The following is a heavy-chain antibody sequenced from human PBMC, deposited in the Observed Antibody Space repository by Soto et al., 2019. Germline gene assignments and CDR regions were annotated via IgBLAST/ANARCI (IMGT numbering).Heavy chain of an antibody. D-gene: IGHD3-22*01. Sequence: QVQLQESGPGLVKPSQTLSLTCTVSGDSVSSGVYFWSWIRQHPGKGLEWIGYIYSSGSTYYNPSLTSRVTISVDTSKNQFSLRLTSVTAADTSVYYSARTFYSDHSAYSDFWGRGTLVTVSS. V-gene: IGHV4-31*03. CDR2: IYSSGST. CDR1: GDSVSSGVYF. J-gene: IGHJ4*02. CDR3: ARTFYSDHSAYSDF.